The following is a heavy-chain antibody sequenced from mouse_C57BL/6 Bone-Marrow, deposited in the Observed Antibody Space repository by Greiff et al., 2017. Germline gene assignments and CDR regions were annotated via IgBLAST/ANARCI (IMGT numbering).Heavy chain of an antibody. CDR2: ISDGGSYT. CDR1: GFTFSSYA. Sequence: EVQGVESGGGLVKPGGSLKLSCAASGFTFSSYAMSWVRQTPEKRLEWVATISDGGSYTYYPDNVQGRFTISRDNAKNNLYLQMSHLKSEDTAMYYWARAWRWLPWYFDVWGTGTTVTVSS. D-gene: IGHD2-3*01. CDR3: ARAWRWLPWYFDV. J-gene: IGHJ1*03. V-gene: IGHV5-4*01.